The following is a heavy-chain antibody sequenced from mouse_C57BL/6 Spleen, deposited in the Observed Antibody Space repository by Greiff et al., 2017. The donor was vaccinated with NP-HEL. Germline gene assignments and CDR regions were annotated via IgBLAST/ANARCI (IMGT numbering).Heavy chain of an antibody. CDR2: IYPGSGST. Sequence: QVHVKQSGAELVKPGASVKMSCKASGYTFTSYWITWVKQRPGQGLEWIGDIYPGSGSTNYNEKFKSKATLTVDTSSSTAYMQLSSLTSEDSAVYYCARRTGVFDYWGQGTTLTVSS. J-gene: IGHJ2*01. CDR1: GYTFTSYW. V-gene: IGHV1-55*01. CDR3: ARRTGVFDY. D-gene: IGHD4-1*01.